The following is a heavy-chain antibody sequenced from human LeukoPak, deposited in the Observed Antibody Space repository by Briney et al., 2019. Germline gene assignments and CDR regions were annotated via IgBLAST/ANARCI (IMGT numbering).Heavy chain of an antibody. CDR3: ARAVEMATIKPNWAGYYFDY. J-gene: IGHJ4*02. V-gene: IGHV4-30-2*01. Sequence: SQTLSLTCTVSGGSISSGGYYWSWIRQPPGKGLEWIGYIYHSGSTYYNPSLKSRVTISVDRSKNQFSLKLSSVTAADTAVYYCARAVEMATIKPNWAGYYFDYWGQGTLVTVSS. CDR2: IYHSGST. D-gene: IGHD5-24*01. CDR1: GGSISSGGYY.